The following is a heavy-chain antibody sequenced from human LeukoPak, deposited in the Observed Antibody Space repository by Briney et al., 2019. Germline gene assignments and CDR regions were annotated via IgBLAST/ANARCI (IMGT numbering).Heavy chain of an antibody. V-gene: IGHV4-59*01. CDR3: AREGYCSSTSCYRYYGMDV. CDR2: IYYSGST. CDR1: GGSISSYY. D-gene: IGHD2-2*01. Sequence: ESSETLSLTCTVSGGSISSYYWSWIRQPPGKGLEWIGYIYYSGSTNYNPSLKSRVTMSVDTSKNQFSLKLSSVTAADTAVYYCAREGYCSSTSCYRYYGMDVWGQGTTVTVSS. J-gene: IGHJ6*02.